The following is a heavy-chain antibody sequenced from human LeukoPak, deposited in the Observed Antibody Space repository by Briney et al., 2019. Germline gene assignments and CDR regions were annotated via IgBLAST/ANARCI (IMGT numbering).Heavy chain of an antibody. J-gene: IGHJ4*02. D-gene: IGHD5-24*01. CDR2: IHYDGSNN. Sequence: PGGSLRLSCAASGFTFSSYAMHWVRQAPGKGLEWVAFIHYDGSNNYYADSVKGRFTISRDNSRNALYLQMNSLRAEDTAVYYCARDRASSKRWLQLGDFYFDYWGQGTLVTVSS. V-gene: IGHV3-30*02. CDR3: ARDRASSKRWLQLGDFYFDY. CDR1: GFTFSSYA.